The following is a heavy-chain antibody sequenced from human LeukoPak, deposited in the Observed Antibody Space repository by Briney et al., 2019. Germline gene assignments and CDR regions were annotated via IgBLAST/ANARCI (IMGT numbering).Heavy chain of an antibody. V-gene: IGHV7-4-1*02. CDR1: GDTFSSYT. J-gene: IGHJ4*02. Sequence: GASVQVSCKTSGDTFSSYTITWVRQAPGQGLEWMGWINTNTGNPTYAQDFTGRYVFSVDTSVSTAYLQISGLTADDTAVYFCGRDPRLGIRGYTYGYIDYWGQGTLVTVSS. CDR2: INTNTGNP. D-gene: IGHD5-18*01. CDR3: GRDPRLGIRGYTYGYIDY.